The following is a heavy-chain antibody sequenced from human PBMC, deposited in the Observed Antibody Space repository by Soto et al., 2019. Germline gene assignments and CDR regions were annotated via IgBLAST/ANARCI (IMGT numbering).Heavy chain of an antibody. V-gene: IGHV3-23*01. CDR3: AKDPDIVVVPAAIDY. CDR2: ISGSGGST. CDR1: GFTFRSYA. J-gene: IGHJ4*02. Sequence: GGSLRLSCSASGFTFRSYAMSWVRQAPGKGLEWVSAISGSGGSTYYADSVKGRFTISRDNSKNTLYLQMNSLRAEDTAVYYCAKDPDIVVVPAAIDYWGQGTLVTVSS. D-gene: IGHD2-2*01.